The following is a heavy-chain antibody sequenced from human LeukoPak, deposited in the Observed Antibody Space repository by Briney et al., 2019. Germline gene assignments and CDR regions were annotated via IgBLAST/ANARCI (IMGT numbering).Heavy chain of an antibody. D-gene: IGHD6-19*01. CDR3: AKEKVASTLRYYDN. J-gene: IGHJ4*02. Sequence: GGSLRLSCAASGFTFYSYGINWVRQAPGKGLEWVAVISHDGREKYYADSVKGRFTRSRDNSKNTVAQQMNSLRDGDTAVYYCAKEKVASTLRYYDNWGQGTLVTVSS. V-gene: IGHV3-30*18. CDR2: ISHDGREK. CDR1: GFTFYSYG.